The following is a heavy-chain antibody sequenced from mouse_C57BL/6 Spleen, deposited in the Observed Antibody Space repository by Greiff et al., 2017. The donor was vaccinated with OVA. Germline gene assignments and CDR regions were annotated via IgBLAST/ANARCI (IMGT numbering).Heavy chain of an antibody. CDR1: GYTFTSYW. CDR2: IHPNSGST. Sequence: QVQLQQPGAELVKPGASVKLSCKASGYTFTSYWMHWVKQRPGQGLEWIGMIHPNSGSTNYNEKFKSKATLTVDKSSSTAYMRLSSLTSEDSAVEYWAVEYYSKAGFAYWGQGTLVTVSA. CDR3: AVEYYSKAGFAY. J-gene: IGHJ3*01. D-gene: IGHD2-5*01. V-gene: IGHV1-64*01.